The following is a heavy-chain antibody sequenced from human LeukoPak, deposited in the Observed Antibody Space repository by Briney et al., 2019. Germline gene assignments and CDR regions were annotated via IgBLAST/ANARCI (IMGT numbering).Heavy chain of an antibody. CDR3: ARDRDGYTSRAFDI. Sequence: GGTLRLSCAASGFTFSSYGMSWVRQAPGKGLEWVSAISGSGGSTYYADSVKGRFTISRDNSKNTLYLQMNSLRAEDTAVYYCARDRDGYTSRAFDIWGQGTMVTVSS. CDR2: ISGSGGST. J-gene: IGHJ3*02. V-gene: IGHV3-23*01. D-gene: IGHD5-24*01. CDR1: GFTFSSYG.